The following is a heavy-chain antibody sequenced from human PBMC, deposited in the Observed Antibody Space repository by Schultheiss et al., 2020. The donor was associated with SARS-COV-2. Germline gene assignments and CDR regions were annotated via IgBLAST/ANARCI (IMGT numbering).Heavy chain of an antibody. CDR1: GFTFSSYA. J-gene: IGHJ6*02. CDR3: ARAQGMDV. V-gene: IGHV3-7*01. CDR2: IKQDGSEK. Sequence: GGSLRLSCAASGFTFSSYAMSWVRQAPGKGLEWVANIKQDGSEKYYADSVKGRFTISRDNAKNSLYLQMNSLRAEDTAVYYCARAQGMDVWGQGTTVTVSS.